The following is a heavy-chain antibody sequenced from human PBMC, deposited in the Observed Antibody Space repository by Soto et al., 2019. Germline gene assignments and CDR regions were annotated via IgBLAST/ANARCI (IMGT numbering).Heavy chain of an antibody. Sequence: PSETLSLTCAVSGGSITSSNWWSWVRQPPGKGLEWLGQISHSGSTDYNPSLKSRVSISVDKSKNRLSLKLSSVTAADTALYYCARGDFSNFEYWGQGTLVTVSS. CDR3: ARGDFSNFEY. J-gene: IGHJ4*02. CDR1: GGSITSSNW. V-gene: IGHV4-4*02. D-gene: IGHD2-21*02. CDR2: ISHSGST.